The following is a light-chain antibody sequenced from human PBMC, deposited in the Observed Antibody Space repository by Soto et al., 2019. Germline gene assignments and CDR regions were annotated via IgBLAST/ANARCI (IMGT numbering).Light chain of an antibody. Sequence: ILMTQSPATLSVSPGERATLSCRASQSVSNNLACYQQKPGQTPIRLIYDAATRATGIPARFSGSGSGTEFTLTISGLQSEDFAVYYCQQYNNWPPWTFGQGTKVEIK. V-gene: IGKV3-15*01. J-gene: IGKJ1*01. CDR1: QSVSNN. CDR3: QQYNNWPPWT. CDR2: DAA.